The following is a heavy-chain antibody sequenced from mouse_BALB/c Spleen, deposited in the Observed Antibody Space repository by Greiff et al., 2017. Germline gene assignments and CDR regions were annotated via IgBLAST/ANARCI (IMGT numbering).Heavy chain of an antibody. Sequence: QVQLQQSGPGLVAPSQSLSITCTVSGFSLTGYGVNWVRQPPGKGLEWLGMIWGDGSTDYNSALKSRLSISKDNSKSQVFLKMNSLQTDDTARYYCARAPPRGDYYDYDVGYAMDYWGQGTSVTVSS. J-gene: IGHJ4*01. CDR2: IWGDGST. D-gene: IGHD2-4*01. CDR3: ARAPPRGDYYDYDVGYAMDY. V-gene: IGHV2-6-7*01. CDR1: GFSLTGYG.